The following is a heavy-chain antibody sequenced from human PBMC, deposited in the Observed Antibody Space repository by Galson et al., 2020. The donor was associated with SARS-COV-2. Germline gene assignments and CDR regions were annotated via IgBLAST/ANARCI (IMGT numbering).Heavy chain of an antibody. CDR3: ARTIWIQLWLRGYYFDY. J-gene: IGHJ4*02. D-gene: IGHD5-18*01. CDR1: GDSIRSGGYS. V-gene: IGHV4-31*03. CDR2: ISDSGST. Sequence: SETLSLTCTVSGDSIRSGGYSWSWNRQHPGKGLEWIGYISDSGSTDYDPSLKSRTTISIDTSKNQFSLKLRSVTAADTAIYYCARTIWIQLWLRGYYFDYWGQGTLVTVSS.